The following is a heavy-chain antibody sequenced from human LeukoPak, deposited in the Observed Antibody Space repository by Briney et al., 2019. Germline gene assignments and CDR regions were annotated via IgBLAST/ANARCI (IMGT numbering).Heavy chain of an antibody. CDR1: GASISTFY. J-gene: IGHJ6*02. Sequence: SETLSLTCTVSGASISTFYWSWIRRSPGKGLEWIGYIYYSGSINYNPSLKSRVTISVDTSKNQFSLKLSSVTAADTAVYYCARDSPPFYYGSGGMDVWGQGTTVIVSS. CDR3: ARDSPPFYYGSGGMDV. V-gene: IGHV4-59*01. CDR2: IYYSGSI. D-gene: IGHD3-10*01.